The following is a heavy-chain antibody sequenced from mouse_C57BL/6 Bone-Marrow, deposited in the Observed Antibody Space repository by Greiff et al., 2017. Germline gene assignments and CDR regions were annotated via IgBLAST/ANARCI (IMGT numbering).Heavy chain of an antibody. CDR1: GYTFTSYW. D-gene: IGHD1-1*01. Sequence: VQLQQPGAELVKPGASVKLSCKASGYTFTSYWMQWVKQRPGQGLEWIGEIDPSDSYTNYNQKFTGKATLTVDPSSSTAYMQLSSLTSEDSAVYYCAREEITTVVGNFDNWGQGTTLTVSS. V-gene: IGHV1-50*01. CDR2: IDPSDSYT. J-gene: IGHJ2*01. CDR3: AREEITTVVGNFDN.